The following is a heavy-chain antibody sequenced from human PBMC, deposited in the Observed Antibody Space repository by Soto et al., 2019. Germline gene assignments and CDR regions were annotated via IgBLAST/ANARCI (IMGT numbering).Heavy chain of an antibody. J-gene: IGHJ4*02. CDR1: GGSLSDYW. CDR3: ARDFGAGAHFDY. V-gene: IGHV4-34*01. Sequence: QMQLQQWGAGLVKPSETLSLTCAMYGGSLSDYWWSWIRLSTGKGLEWIGEINQSGRTNYNPSLQSRVTISLDTSQNHFSLKLTSVTAADTAVYYCARDFGAGAHFDYWGQGTLLTVSS. CDR2: INQSGRT. D-gene: IGHD3-10*01.